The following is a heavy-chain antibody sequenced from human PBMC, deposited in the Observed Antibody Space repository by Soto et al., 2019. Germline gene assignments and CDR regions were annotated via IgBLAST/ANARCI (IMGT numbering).Heavy chain of an antibody. CDR2: INGVNGNT. D-gene: IGHD1-1*01. J-gene: IGHJ5*02. CDR1: GYTFSTSG. CDR3: ARAPRLTQLSA. Sequence: QVQLVQSGAEVKKAGASVRISCKASGYTFSTSGMHWVRQAPGQGLEWVGWINGVNGNTKFSQKFQDRVSITRDSSASTAYMELSGLTSEDTSVFYCARAPRLTQLSAWGQGTLVIVSS. V-gene: IGHV1-3*01.